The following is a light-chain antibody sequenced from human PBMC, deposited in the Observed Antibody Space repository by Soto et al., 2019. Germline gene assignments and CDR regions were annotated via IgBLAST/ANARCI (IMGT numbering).Light chain of an antibody. J-gene: IGKJ4*01. CDR2: AAS. CDR3: QQYYSYPLT. CDR1: QLISSY. V-gene: IGKV1-39*01. Sequence: DIQMTQSPSSLSASVVDRVTITCRASQLISSYLNWYQQKPGKAPKLLIYAASSLQSGVPSRFSGSGSGIEFTLTISSLQPDDFATYYCQQYYSYPLTFGGGTKVDIK.